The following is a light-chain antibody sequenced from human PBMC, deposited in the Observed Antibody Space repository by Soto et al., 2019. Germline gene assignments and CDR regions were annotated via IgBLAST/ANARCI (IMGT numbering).Light chain of an antibody. V-gene: IGKV1-33*01. J-gene: IGKJ2*03. CDR3: QQFDDVPYS. CDR1: QDITNF. CDR2: DAS. Sequence: DIQMTQSPSSLSASVGDRVTITCQASQDITNFLNWYQQKPGKAPKLLIYDASSLQTGVPSLFSGSGSGTDFSFTISSLQPEDIATYYCQQFDDVPYSFGQGTKVAIK.